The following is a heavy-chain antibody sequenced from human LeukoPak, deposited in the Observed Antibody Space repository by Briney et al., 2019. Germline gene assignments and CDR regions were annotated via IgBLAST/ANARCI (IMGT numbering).Heavy chain of an antibody. V-gene: IGHV3-7*01. CDR2: IKQDGSEK. CDR3: ARDGVTYYYDSSSYSVSDY. CDR1: GFTFSSYW. D-gene: IGHD3-22*01. J-gene: IGHJ4*02. Sequence: GGSLRLSCAASGFTFSSYWMSWVRQAPGKGLEWVANIKQDGSEKYYVDSVKGRFTISRDNAKNSLCLQMNSLRAEDTAVYYCARDGVTYYYDSSSYSVSDYWGQGTLVTVSS.